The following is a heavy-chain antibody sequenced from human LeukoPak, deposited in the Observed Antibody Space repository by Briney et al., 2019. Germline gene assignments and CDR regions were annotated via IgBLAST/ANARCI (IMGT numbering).Heavy chain of an antibody. J-gene: IGHJ5*02. CDR2: INPSGGST. D-gene: IGHD2-15*01. CDR1: GGTFSSYA. Sequence: ASVKVSCKASGGTFSSYAISWVRQAPRQGLEWMGIINPSGGSTSYAQKFQGRVTMTRDTSTSTVYMELSSLRSEDTAVYYCARDKIPGRTVAATVGWFDPWGQGTLVTVSS. V-gene: IGHV1-46*01. CDR3: ARDKIPGRTVAATVGWFDP.